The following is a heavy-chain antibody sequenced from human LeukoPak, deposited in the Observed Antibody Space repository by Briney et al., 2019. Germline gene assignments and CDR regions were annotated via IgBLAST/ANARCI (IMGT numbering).Heavy chain of an antibody. CDR1: GYTFTSYG. CDR3: ASGGYCSGGSCYKGSFKY. CDR2: ISTYNDNT. V-gene: IGHV1-18*01. J-gene: IGHJ4*02. D-gene: IGHD2-15*01. Sequence: GASVKVSCKASGYTFTSYGISWVRQAPGQGLEWMGWISTYNDNTNYAQKLQGRVTMTTDTSTSTAYMELRSLRSDDTAVYYCASGGYCSGGSCYKGSFKYWGQGTLVTVSS.